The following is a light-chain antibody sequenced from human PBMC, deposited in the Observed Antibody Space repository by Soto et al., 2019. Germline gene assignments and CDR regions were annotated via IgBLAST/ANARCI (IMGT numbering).Light chain of an antibody. CDR2: AAS. V-gene: IGKV1-39*01. Sequence: DIQMTQSPSSLSASVGDRVTITCRASQSISSYLNWYQQKPGKAPKVLIYAASSLQSGVPSRFSGSGSGTDFTLTISSLQPEDFATYYCQQLKSYPQTFGQGTKVEIK. CDR1: QSISSY. CDR3: QQLKSYPQT. J-gene: IGKJ1*01.